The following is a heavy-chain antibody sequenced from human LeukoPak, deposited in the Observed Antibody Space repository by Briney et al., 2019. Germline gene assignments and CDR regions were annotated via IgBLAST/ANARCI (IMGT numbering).Heavy chain of an antibody. D-gene: IGHD4-17*01. CDR2: IYNSETI. Sequence: PSETLSLTCTVSGGSINSYYWSWIRQPPGKGLEWIGYIYNSETINYNPSLTSRVTISLDTSKNQFSLKLSSVTAADTAVYYCAVSTVTLDAFDIWGQGTMVTVSS. CDR1: GGSINSYY. V-gene: IGHV4-59*12. J-gene: IGHJ3*02. CDR3: AVSTVTLDAFDI.